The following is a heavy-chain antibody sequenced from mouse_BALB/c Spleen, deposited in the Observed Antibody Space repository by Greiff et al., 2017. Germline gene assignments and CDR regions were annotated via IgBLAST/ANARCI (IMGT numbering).Heavy chain of an antibody. D-gene: IGHD4-1*01. CDR2: ISSGGST. CDR3: ARGWLGRGYYFDY. CDR1: GFTFSSYA. J-gene: IGHJ2*01. V-gene: IGHV5-6-5*01. Sequence: EVKLQESGGGLVKPGGSLKLSCAASGFTFSSYAMSWVRQTPEKRLEWVASISSGGSTYYPDSVKGRFTISRDNARNILYLQMSSLRSEDTAMYYCARGWLGRGYYFDYWGQGTTLTVSS.